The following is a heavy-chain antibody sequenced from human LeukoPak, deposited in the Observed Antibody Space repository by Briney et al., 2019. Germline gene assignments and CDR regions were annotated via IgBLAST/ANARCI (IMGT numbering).Heavy chain of an antibody. Sequence: GGSLRLSCAASGFTFDDYAMHWVRQAPGKGLEWVANIKQDGSEKYYVDSVKGRFTISRDNAKNSLYLQMNSLRAEDTAVYYCAREGTMVRGVPPFDYWGQGTLVTVSS. CDR2: IKQDGSEK. CDR1: GFTFDDYA. J-gene: IGHJ4*02. CDR3: AREGTMVRGVPPFDY. D-gene: IGHD3-10*01. V-gene: IGHV3-7*01.